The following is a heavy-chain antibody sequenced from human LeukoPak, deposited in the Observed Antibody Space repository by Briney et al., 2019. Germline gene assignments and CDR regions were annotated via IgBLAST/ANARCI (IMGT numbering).Heavy chain of an antibody. CDR3: Q. CDR2: VYSGAGGST. J-gene: IGHJ4*02. CDR1: GLRVSDYY. V-gene: IGHV3-53*01. Sequence: PGGSLRLSCAASGLRVSDYYMSWVRQAPGKGLEWVSVVYSGAGGSTYYAESVKGRFTISRDSPTNTLFLQMVGLRAEDTAVYYDQWGQGSLVTVSS.